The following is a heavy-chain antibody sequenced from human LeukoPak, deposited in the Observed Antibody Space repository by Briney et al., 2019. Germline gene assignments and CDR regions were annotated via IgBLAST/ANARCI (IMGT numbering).Heavy chain of an antibody. CDR1: GGSISYYY. CDR3: ARDPHGSSGWYDY. D-gene: IGHD6-19*01. J-gene: IGHJ4*02. V-gene: IGHV4-4*07. Sequence: PSETLSLTCTVSGGSISYYYWTWIRQPAGKGLEWIGRIHSSGSTNYNPSLKSRVTMSVDTSKSQFSLRLSSVTAADTAVYYCARDPHGSSGWYDYWGQGILVTVSS. CDR2: IHSSGST.